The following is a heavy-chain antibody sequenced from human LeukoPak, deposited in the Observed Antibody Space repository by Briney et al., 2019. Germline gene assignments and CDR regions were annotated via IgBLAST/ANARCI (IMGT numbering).Heavy chain of an antibody. V-gene: IGHV3-20*04. CDR1: GFSFDERA. D-gene: IGHD5-18*01. Sequence: PGGSLRLSCAASGFSFDERAMSWVRQAPGKGLEWVATIIWNGGSTFYAGSVKGRFTITRDNAKYSLYLRMNTLRAEDTALYYCARLGYAADYFDYWGQGSLVTVSS. J-gene: IGHJ4*02. CDR2: IIWNGGST. CDR3: ARLGYAADYFDY.